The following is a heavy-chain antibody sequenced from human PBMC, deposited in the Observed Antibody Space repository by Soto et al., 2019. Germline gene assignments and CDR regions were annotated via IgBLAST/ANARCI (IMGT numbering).Heavy chain of an antibody. Sequence: QVQLQESGPGLVKPSETLSLTCTVSGGSISSYYWSWIRQPPGKGLEWIGYIYYSGSTNYNPSLKGRVTISVDTSKNQLSLKLSSVTAADTVVYYCARNLLRYFDWPSRRDYYYYYMDVWGKGTTVTVSS. J-gene: IGHJ6*03. CDR2: IYYSGST. CDR3: ARNLLRYFDWPSRRDYYYYYMDV. D-gene: IGHD3-9*01. V-gene: IGHV4-59*08. CDR1: GGSISSYY.